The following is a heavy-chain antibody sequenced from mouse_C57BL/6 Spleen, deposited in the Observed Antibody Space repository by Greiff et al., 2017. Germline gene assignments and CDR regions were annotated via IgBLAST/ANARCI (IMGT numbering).Heavy chain of an antibody. CDR3: ARRTTDWYFDV. D-gene: IGHD1-1*01. CDR1: GFTFSSYG. Sequence: DVMLVESGGDLVKPGGSLKLSCAASGFTFSSYGMSWVRQTPDKRLEWVATISSGGSYTYYPDSVKGRFTISRDNAKNTLYLQMSSLKSEDTAMYYCARRTTDWYFDVWGTGTTVTVSS. CDR2: ISSGGSYT. V-gene: IGHV5-6*02. J-gene: IGHJ1*03.